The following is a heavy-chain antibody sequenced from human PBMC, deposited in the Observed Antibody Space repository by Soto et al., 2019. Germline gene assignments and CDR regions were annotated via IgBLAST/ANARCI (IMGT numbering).Heavy chain of an antibody. V-gene: IGHV1-69*06. CDR3: ARQQGTAAANDY. CDR1: GGTFGSYS. Sequence: SVKVSCKASGGTFGSYSISWVRQAPGQGLEWMGGIIGIFGTANYAQKFQGRVTITADRSTSTAYMELSSPRSEDTAVYYCARQQGTAAANDYWGQGTLVTVSS. CDR2: IIGIFGTA. D-gene: IGHD6-13*01. J-gene: IGHJ4*02.